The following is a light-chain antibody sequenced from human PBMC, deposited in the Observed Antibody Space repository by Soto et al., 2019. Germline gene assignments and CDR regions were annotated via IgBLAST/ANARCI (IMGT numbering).Light chain of an antibody. CDR1: QSLSGW. CDR3: QQYASYPWT. J-gene: IGKJ1*01. V-gene: IGKV1-5*01. CDR2: DAF. Sequence: DNQLTQTPSTLSASIGDRVTITCRASQSLSGWLAWYQQTPGKAPKLLISDAFRLESGVPSRFRGSASGTEFSLTISSLQPGDSATFYCQQYASYPWTFGRGTKVDIK.